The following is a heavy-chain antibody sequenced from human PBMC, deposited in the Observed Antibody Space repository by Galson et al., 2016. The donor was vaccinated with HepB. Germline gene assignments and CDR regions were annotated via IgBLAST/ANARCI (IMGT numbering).Heavy chain of an antibody. V-gene: IGHV3-23*01. Sequence: SLRLSCAASGFPFDSYSVNWLRQASGKGLEWVSTISGNDANTYHAGSVKGRFTVSRDNANNTLFLHMKSLRAEDTATYYWARLNKLLPYFDYWGQEILVTVTS. CDR3: ARLNKLLPYFDY. CDR1: GFPFDSYS. J-gene: IGHJ4*02. CDR2: ISGNDANT. D-gene: IGHD2-15*01.